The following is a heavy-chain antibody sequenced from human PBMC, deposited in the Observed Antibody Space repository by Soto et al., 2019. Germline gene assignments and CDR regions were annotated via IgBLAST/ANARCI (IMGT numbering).Heavy chain of an antibody. CDR1: GFTFSNAW. J-gene: IGHJ6*03. Sequence: GGSLRLSCAASGFTFSNAWMSWVRQAPGKGLEWVGRIKSKTDGGTTDYAAPVKGRFTISRDDSKNTLYLQMNSLKTEDTAVYYCTTDSGSAYDFWSGYYPYYYYYMDVWGKGTTVTVSS. D-gene: IGHD3-3*01. CDR2: IKSKTDGGTT. CDR3: TTDSGSAYDFWSGYYPYYYYYMDV. V-gene: IGHV3-15*01.